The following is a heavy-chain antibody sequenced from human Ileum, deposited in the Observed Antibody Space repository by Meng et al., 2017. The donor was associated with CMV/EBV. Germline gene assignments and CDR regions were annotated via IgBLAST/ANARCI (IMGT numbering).Heavy chain of an antibody. J-gene: IGHJ4*02. CDR1: GASISSSIYF. CDR2: VYYSGSS. D-gene: IGHD2-8*01. CDR3: ARRGTNTELLDY. V-gene: IGHV4-39*01. Sequence: SETLSLTCTVSGASISSSIYFWGWVRQPPGKGLEWIGSVYYSGSSWYTPSLRSRLTISVDTSKNQFSLKLSSVTAADTALYFCARRGTNTELLDYWDQGALVTVSS.